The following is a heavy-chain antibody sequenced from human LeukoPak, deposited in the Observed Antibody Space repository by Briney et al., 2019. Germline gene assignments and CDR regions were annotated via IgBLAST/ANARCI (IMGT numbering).Heavy chain of an antibody. CDR3: ARVNRGDAFDI. Sequence: GGSLRLSCAASGFTFSSYGMHWVREAPGKGLVWVAVIWYDGRNKFYADSLKGRFTISRDNSKNTLSLQMNSLRAEDTAVYYCARVNRGDAFDIWGQGTLVTVSS. CDR2: IWYDGRNK. D-gene: IGHD3-16*02. J-gene: IGHJ3*02. CDR1: GFTFSSYG. V-gene: IGHV3-33*01.